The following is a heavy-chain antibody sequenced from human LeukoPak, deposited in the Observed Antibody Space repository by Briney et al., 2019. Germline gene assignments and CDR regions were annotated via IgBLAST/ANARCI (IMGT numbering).Heavy chain of an antibody. CDR1: GYTFTNYG. Sequence: GASVKVSCKASGYTFTNYGISWVRQAPGLGLEWMGWISAYNGNTNYAQKVQGRVTMTTDTSTSTAYMELRSLRFDNTAVYYCARDQSVRLLQTSSTYFKHVFAIWGQGSMVTVSS. CDR3: ARDQSVRLLQTSSTYFKHVFAI. V-gene: IGHV1-18*01. D-gene: IGHD6-13*01. CDR2: ISAYNGNT. J-gene: IGHJ3*02.